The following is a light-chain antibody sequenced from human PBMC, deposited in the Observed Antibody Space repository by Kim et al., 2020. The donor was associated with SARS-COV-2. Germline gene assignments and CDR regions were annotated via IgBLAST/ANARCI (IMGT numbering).Light chain of an antibody. CDR3: QQFYVLPLT. V-gene: IGKV1-13*02. CDR2: SAS. CDR1: EDIDSA. J-gene: IGKJ1*01. Sequence: LPLTQSPSSLSASIGDSVTIPCRASEDIDSALAWYQQKPGRAPKLLIHSASTLQRGVPSTFTGSGYGTDFTLTITNLQPEDCATYYCQQFYVLPLTFGQGTKVDIK.